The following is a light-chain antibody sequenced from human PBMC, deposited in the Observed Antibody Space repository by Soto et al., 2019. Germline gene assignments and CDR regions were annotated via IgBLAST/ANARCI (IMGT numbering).Light chain of an antibody. Sequence: SYELTQPPSVSVSPGQTASITCSGDKLGDKYACWYQQKPGQSPVLVIYQDSKRPSGIPERFSGSNSGNTATLTISGTQAMDEADYYCQAWDSSFVVFGGGTTLTVL. CDR3: QAWDSSFVV. V-gene: IGLV3-1*01. CDR2: QDS. J-gene: IGLJ2*01. CDR1: KLGDKY.